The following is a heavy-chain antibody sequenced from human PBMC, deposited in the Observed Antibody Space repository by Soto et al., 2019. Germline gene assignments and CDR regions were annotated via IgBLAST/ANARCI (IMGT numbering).Heavy chain of an antibody. CDR1: GYTFTSYG. Sequence: ASVKVSCKASGYTFTSYGISWVRQAPGQGLEWMGWISAYNGNTNYAQNFQGRVTMTTDTSTSTAYMELSSLRSEDTAVYYCARERSSGWLDYWGQGTVVTVSS. V-gene: IGHV1-18*01. D-gene: IGHD6-19*01. J-gene: IGHJ4*02. CDR2: ISAYNGNT. CDR3: ARERSSGWLDY.